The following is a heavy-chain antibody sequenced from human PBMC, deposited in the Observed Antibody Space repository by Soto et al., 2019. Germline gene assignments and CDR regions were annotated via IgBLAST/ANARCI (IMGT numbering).Heavy chain of an antibody. V-gene: IGHV4-4*02. Sequence: QVQLQESGPGLVKPSGTLSLTCAVSSGSISSSNWWSWVRQPPGKGLEWIGEIYHSGSTNYNPSLKSRVTISVDKSKNQFSLKLSAVTAADTAVYYCASLSRGGAGTLSYWGQGTLVTVSS. J-gene: IGHJ4*02. D-gene: IGHD1-1*01. CDR1: SGSISSSNW. CDR2: IYHSGST. CDR3: ASLSRGGAGTLSY.